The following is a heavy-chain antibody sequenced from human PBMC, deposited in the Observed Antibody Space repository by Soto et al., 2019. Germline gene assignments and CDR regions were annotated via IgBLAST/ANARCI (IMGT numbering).Heavy chain of an antibody. CDR3: VRNLNEWLFGLD. CDR2: ISAYNGNT. Sequence: ASVKVSCKASGYTFTSYGISWVRKAPGQGLEWMGWISAYNGNTNYAQKFQGRVTMTTDTSTSTAYLELRSLRSDDTAVYYCVRNLNEWLFGLDWGQGTLVTVSS. J-gene: IGHJ4*02. CDR1: GYTFTSYG. D-gene: IGHD3-3*01. V-gene: IGHV1-18*01.